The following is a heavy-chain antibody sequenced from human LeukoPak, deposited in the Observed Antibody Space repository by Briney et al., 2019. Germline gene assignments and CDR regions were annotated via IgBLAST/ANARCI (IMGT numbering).Heavy chain of an antibody. CDR2: ISSSGSTI. J-gene: IGHJ4*02. CDR1: GFSFSDYY. CDR3: ARGAGYSSSWYGTFDF. V-gene: IGHV3-11*01. Sequence: NPGGSLRLSRAASGFSFSDYYMTWIRQAPGKGLEWVSYISSSGSTIYYADSVKGRFTISRDNAKNSLYLQMNSLRAEDTAVYYCARGAGYSSSWYGTFDFWGQGTLVTVSS. D-gene: IGHD6-13*01.